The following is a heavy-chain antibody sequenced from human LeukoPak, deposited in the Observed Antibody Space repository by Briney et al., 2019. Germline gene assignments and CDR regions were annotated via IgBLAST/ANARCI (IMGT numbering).Heavy chain of an antibody. Sequence: GASVKVSCKVSGYTLTELSMHWVRQAPGKGLEWMGGFDAEDGETIYARKFQGRVTMTEDTSTDTAYMELSSLRSEDTAVYYCATRHDSSGDYRYFQHWGQGTLVTVHS. V-gene: IGHV1-24*01. CDR1: GYTLTELS. J-gene: IGHJ1*01. CDR2: FDAEDGET. CDR3: ATRHDSSGDYRYFQH. D-gene: IGHD3-22*01.